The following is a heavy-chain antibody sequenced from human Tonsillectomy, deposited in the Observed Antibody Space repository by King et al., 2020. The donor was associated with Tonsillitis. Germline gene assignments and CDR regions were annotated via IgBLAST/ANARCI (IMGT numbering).Heavy chain of an antibody. CDR2: ISSSSSTI. CDR1: GFTFSSYS. D-gene: IGHD2-15*01. CDR3: ARALSPPFDCSGGSCHFYH. V-gene: IGHV3-48*04. J-gene: IGHJ4*02. Sequence: VQLVESGGGLVQPGGSLRLSCAASGFTFSSYSMNWVRQAPGKGLEWVSYISSSSSTIYYADSVKGRFTISRDNAKNSLYLQMNSLRAEDTAVYYCARALSPPFDCSGGSCHFYHLGPGTLVT.